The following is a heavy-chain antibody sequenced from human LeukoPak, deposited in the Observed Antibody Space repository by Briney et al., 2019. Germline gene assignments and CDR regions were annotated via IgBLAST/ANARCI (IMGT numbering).Heavy chain of an antibody. Sequence: GGSLRLSCAASGFTFSSFGMSWVRQAPGKGLEWVSSISSSSSYIYYADSVKGRFTISRDNAKNSLYLQMNSLRAEDTAVYYCAKDLAEFQWLLAPNWFDPWGQGTLVTVSS. CDR3: AKDLAEFQWLLAPNWFDP. CDR2: ISSSSSYI. V-gene: IGHV3-21*01. J-gene: IGHJ5*02. D-gene: IGHD6-19*01. CDR1: GFTFSSFG.